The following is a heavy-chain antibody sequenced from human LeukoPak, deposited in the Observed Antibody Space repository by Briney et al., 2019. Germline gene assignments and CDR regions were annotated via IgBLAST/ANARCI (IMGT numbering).Heavy chain of an antibody. CDR1: GYTFTSYY. J-gene: IGHJ4*02. V-gene: IGHV1-46*01. CDR2: INPSGGST. Sequence: ASVKVSCKASGYTFTSYYMHWVRQAPGQGLEWMGIINPSGGSTSYAQKFQGRVTMTRDTSTSTVYMELSSLRSGDTAVYYCARVGSLCSSTSCYDVWGQGTLVTVSS. CDR3: ARVGSLCSSTSCYDV. D-gene: IGHD2-2*01.